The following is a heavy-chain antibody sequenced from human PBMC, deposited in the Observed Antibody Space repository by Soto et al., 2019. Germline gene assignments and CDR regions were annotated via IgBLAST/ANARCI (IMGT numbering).Heavy chain of an antibody. Sequence: GGSLRLSCAASGFTFSSYGMHWVRQAPGKGLEWVAVISYDGSNKYYADSVKGRFTISRDNSKNTLYLQMNSLRAEDTAVYYCAKDGTGCTNGVCYLVRYWGQGTLVTVSS. V-gene: IGHV3-30*18. D-gene: IGHD2-8*01. CDR2: ISYDGSNK. CDR3: AKDGTGCTNGVCYLVRY. CDR1: GFTFSSYG. J-gene: IGHJ4*02.